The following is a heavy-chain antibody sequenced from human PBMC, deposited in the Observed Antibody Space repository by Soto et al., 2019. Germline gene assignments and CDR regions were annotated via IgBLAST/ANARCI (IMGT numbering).Heavy chain of an antibody. V-gene: IGHV3-30*18. CDR2: ISYDGSNK. CDR3: AKDHYGDYS. D-gene: IGHD4-17*01. CDR1: GFTFSSYG. J-gene: IGHJ4*02. Sequence: GGSLRLSCAASGFTFSSYGMHWVRQAPGKGLEWVAVISYDGSNKYYADSVKGRFTISRDNSKNTLYLQMNSLRAEDTAVYYCAKDHYGDYSWGQGTLVTVSS.